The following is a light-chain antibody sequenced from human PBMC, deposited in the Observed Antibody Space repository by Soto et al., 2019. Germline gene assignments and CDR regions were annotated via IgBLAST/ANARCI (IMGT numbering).Light chain of an antibody. Sequence: QSVLTQPASVSGSPGQSITISCTVTSSDVGAYNSVSWYQQHPGKAPKLMIYEVSNRPSGVSNRFSGSKSGNTASLTISGLQAEDEADYYCSSYTSSSTLEVFGGGTKLTVL. CDR3: SSYTSSSTLEV. CDR2: EVS. CDR1: SSDVGAYNS. V-gene: IGLV2-14*01. J-gene: IGLJ2*01.